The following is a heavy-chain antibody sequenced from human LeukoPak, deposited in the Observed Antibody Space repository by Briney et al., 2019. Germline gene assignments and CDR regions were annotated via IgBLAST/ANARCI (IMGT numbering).Heavy chain of an antibody. J-gene: IGHJ4*02. CDR2: ISYDGSNK. Sequence: GSLRLSCAASGFTFSSYAMHWVRQAPGKGLEWVAVISYDGSNKYYADSVKGRFTISRDNSKNTLYLQMNSLRAEDTAVYYCARGTYYYFDYWGQGTLVTVSS. V-gene: IGHV3-30-3*01. D-gene: IGHD1-7*01. CDR1: GFTFSSYA. CDR3: ARGTYYYFDY.